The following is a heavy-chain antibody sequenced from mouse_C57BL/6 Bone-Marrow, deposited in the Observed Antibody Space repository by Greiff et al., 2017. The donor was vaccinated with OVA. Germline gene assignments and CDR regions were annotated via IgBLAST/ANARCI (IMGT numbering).Heavy chain of an antibody. CDR3: ARGGTVEGYFDY. CDR2: ISSGSSTI. D-gene: IGHD1-1*01. CDR1: GFTFSDYG. Sequence: DVMLVESGGGLVKPGGSLKLSCAASGFTFSDYGMHWVRQAPEKGLEWVAYISSGSSTIYYADTVKGRFTIARDNAKTTLFLQMTSLRSEDTAMYYCARGGTVEGYFDYWGQGTTLTVSS. J-gene: IGHJ2*01. V-gene: IGHV5-17*01.